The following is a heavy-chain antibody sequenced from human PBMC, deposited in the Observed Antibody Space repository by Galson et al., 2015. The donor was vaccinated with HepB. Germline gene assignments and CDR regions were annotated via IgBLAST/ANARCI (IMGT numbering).Heavy chain of an antibody. Sequence: SLRLSCAASGFTFSSYWMSWVRQAPGKGLEWVANIKQDGSEKYYVDSVKGRFTISRDNAKNSLYLQMNSLRAEDTAVYYCARAGRYNWNQLSYYFDYWGQGTLVTVSS. D-gene: IGHD1-20*01. CDR2: IKQDGSEK. V-gene: IGHV3-7*01. CDR3: ARAGRYNWNQLSYYFDY. CDR1: GFTFSSYW. J-gene: IGHJ4*02.